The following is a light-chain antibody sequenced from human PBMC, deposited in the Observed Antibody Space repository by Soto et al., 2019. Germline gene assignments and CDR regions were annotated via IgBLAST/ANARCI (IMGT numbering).Light chain of an antibody. Sequence: QTVVTQEPSFSVSPGGTVTLTCGLTSGSVSTSYYPSWYQQTPGQAPRTLIYSINTRSSGVPDRFSGSILGNKAALTITGAQADDESDYYCVLHMGNGIRVCGGGTKLTVL. CDR1: SGSVSTSYY. J-gene: IGLJ3*02. V-gene: IGLV8-61*01. CDR3: VLHMGNGIRV. CDR2: SIN.